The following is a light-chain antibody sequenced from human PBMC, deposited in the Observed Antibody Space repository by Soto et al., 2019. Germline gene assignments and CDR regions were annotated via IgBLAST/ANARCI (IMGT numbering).Light chain of an antibody. Sequence: EILLTQSPATLSLSPEKRATLSCRASQSVSSCLAWFQQKPGQAPRLLTCDASNRATDIPARVSGSGSGTDFTLAISSLEPEDFGIYFCQQRRNFFGGGTKVEI. CDR2: DAS. V-gene: IGKV3-11*01. J-gene: IGKJ4*01. CDR3: QQRRNF. CDR1: QSVSSC.